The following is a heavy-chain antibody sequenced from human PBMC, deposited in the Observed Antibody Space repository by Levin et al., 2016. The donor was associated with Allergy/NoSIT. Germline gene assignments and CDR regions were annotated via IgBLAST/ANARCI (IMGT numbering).Heavy chain of an antibody. J-gene: IGHJ4*02. CDR3: ARQGQGSRDY. V-gene: IGHV5-10-1*01. Sequence: GESLKISCQGFDMYFPTIGSAWVRQMPGKGLEWMGKIDPLDSYTKYSPSFEGHVTISVDKSFSTAFLQWSSLRASDTAMYYCARQGQGSRDYWGQGTLVTVSS. CDR2: IDPLDSYT. CDR1: DMYFPTIG.